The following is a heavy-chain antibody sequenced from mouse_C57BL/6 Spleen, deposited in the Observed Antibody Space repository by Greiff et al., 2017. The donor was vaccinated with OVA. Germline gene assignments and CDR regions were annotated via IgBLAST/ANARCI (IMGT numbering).Heavy chain of an antibody. V-gene: IGHV1-54*01. J-gene: IGHJ2*01. Sequence: QVQLQQSGAELVRPGTSVKVSCKASGYAFTNYLIEWVKQRPGQGLEWIGVINPGSGGTNYNEKFKGKATLTADKSSSTAYMQLSSLTSEDSAVYFCARGRYVDDYLDYWGQGTTLTVSS. CDR3: ARGRYVDDYLDY. CDR1: GYAFTNYL. D-gene: IGHD2-14*01. CDR2: INPGSGGT.